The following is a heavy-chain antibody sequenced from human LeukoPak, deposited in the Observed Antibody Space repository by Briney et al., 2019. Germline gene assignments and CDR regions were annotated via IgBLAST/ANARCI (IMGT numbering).Heavy chain of an antibody. CDR3: AKAQRWAVSYRTIFDY. Sequence: GGSLRLSCAASGFTFSAYYVSWIRQAPGKGLEWASYISASGYAMYYADSVRGRFTISRDNAQNSLYLQMNSLRAEDTAVYYCAKAQRWAVSYRTIFDYWGQGTLVTVSS. V-gene: IGHV3-11*04. D-gene: IGHD1-26*01. CDR1: GFTFSAYY. CDR2: ISASGYAM. J-gene: IGHJ4*02.